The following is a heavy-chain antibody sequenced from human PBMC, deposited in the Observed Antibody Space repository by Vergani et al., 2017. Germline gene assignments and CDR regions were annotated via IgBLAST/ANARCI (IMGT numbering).Heavy chain of an antibody. V-gene: IGHV2-70*04. CDR3: ARGRYYYGSGSLDAFDI. D-gene: IGHD3-10*01. J-gene: IGHJ3*02. CDR2: IDWDDDK. Sequence: QVTLKESGPALVKPTQTLTLTCTFSGFSLSTSGMRVSWIRQPPGKALEWLARIDWDDDKFYSTSLKTRLTISKDTSKNPVVLTMTNMDPVDTATYYCARGRYYYGSGSLDAFDIWGQGTMVTVSS. CDR1: GFSLSTSGMR.